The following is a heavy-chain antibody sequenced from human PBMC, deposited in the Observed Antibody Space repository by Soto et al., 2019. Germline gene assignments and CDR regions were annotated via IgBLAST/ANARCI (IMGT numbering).Heavy chain of an antibody. CDR1: GGSISSYY. Sequence: PSETLSLTCTVSGGSISSYYWSWIRQPPGKGLEWIGYTYYSGSTNYNPSLKSRVTISVDTAKNQFSLKLTSVTAADTAVYYCARDSIPYSYMDVWGKGTTVTVSS. CDR2: TYYSGST. CDR3: ARDSIPYSYMDV. V-gene: IGHV4-59*01. J-gene: IGHJ6*03.